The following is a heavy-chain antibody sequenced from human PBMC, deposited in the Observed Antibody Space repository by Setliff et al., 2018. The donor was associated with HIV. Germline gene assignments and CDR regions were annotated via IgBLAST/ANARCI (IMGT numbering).Heavy chain of an antibody. D-gene: IGHD1-26*01. J-gene: IGHJ4*02. Sequence: LRLSCAASGFTFSQYWMSWARQAPGKGLEWVANIDQDESEKYYVDSVKGRFTISRDNAKKSLYLQMNSLRPEDTAVYYCARGSGSYWGQGTLVTVS. CDR3: ARGSGSY. CDR2: IDQDESEK. CDR1: GFTFSQYW. V-gene: IGHV3-7*01.